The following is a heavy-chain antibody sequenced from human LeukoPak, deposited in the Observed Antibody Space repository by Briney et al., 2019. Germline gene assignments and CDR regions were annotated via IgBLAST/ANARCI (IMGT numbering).Heavy chain of an antibody. CDR2: IYTSGST. Sequence: SETLSLTCTVSGGSISSYYWSWMRQPAGKGLEWIGRIYTSGSTNYNPSLKSRVTMSVDTSKNQFSLKLSSVTAADTAVYYCARSLLGGYCSSTSCYQNRFDPWGQGTLVTVSS. CDR1: GGSISSYY. V-gene: IGHV4-4*07. CDR3: ARSLLGGYCSSTSCYQNRFDP. D-gene: IGHD2-2*01. J-gene: IGHJ5*02.